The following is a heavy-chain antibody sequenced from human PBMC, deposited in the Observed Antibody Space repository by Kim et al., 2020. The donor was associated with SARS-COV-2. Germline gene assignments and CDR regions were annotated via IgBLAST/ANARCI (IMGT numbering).Heavy chain of an antibody. CDR1: GGSISSYY. J-gene: IGHJ5*01. Sequence: SETLSLTCTVSGGSISSYYWSWIRQPQGKGLEWIGYIYYSGSTNYNPSLKSRVTISVDTSKNQFSMKLSSVTAADTAVNYCAREGRHYYGTGCDLGLDS. CDR3: AREGRHYYGTGCDLGLDS. D-gene: IGHD3-10*01. CDR2: IYYSGST. V-gene: IGHV4-59*13.